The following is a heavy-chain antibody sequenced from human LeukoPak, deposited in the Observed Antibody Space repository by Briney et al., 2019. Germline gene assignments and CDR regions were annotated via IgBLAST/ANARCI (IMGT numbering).Heavy chain of an antibody. CDR2: INPNSGGT. D-gene: IGHD4-17*01. V-gene: IGHV1-2*02. Sequence: ASVKVSCTASGYTFTGYYMHWVRQAPGQGLEWMGWINPNSGGTNYAQKFQGRVTMTRDTSISTAYMELSRLRSDDTAVYYCARVRDVYGGDYGYDYWGQGTLVTVSS. CDR3: ARVRDVYGGDYGYDY. CDR1: GYTFTGYY. J-gene: IGHJ4*02.